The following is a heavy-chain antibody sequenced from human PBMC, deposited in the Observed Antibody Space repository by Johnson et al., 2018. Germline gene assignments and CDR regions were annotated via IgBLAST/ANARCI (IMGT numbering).Heavy chain of an antibody. CDR1: GFTLSDRY. Sequence: VQLVESGGGVVQPGGSLRLSCAVSGFTLSDRYMDWVRQAPGKGLEWAGRSRNKANSFTTEYAASVKGRFTILRDDSRSSLCLQMNSLNTEDTAIYYCTAHEYCSSGSCPLSDWGQGTLVTVSS. V-gene: IGHV3-72*01. CDR2: SRNKANSFTT. J-gene: IGHJ4*02. CDR3: TAHEYCSSGSCPLSD. D-gene: IGHD2-15*01.